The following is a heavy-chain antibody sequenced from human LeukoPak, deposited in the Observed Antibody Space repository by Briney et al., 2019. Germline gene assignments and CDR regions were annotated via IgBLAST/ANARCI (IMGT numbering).Heavy chain of an antibody. V-gene: IGHV4-61*02. D-gene: IGHD7-27*01. J-gene: IGHJ4*02. CDR3: ARDSRVTGDIY. CDR2: IYTSGST. Sequence: SETLSLTCTVSGYSISSGYYWSWIRQPAGKGLEWIGRIYTSGSTNYNPSLKSRVTISVDTSKNQFSLKLSSVTAADTAVYYCARDSRVTGDIYWGQGTLVTVSS. CDR1: GYSISSGYY.